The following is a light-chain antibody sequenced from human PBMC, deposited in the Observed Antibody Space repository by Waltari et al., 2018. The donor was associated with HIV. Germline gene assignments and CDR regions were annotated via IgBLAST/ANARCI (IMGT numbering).Light chain of an antibody. CDR3: QTWGTGMV. Sequence: QLVLTQSPSASASLGASVKLTCTLSSGHSSYAIARHQQQPEKGPRYLMKPNSDGSHSKGDGIPDRFSGSSSGAERYLTISSLQSDDEADYYCQTWGTGMVFGGGTKLTVL. J-gene: IGLJ2*01. CDR1: SGHSSYA. CDR2: PNSDGSH. V-gene: IGLV4-69*01.